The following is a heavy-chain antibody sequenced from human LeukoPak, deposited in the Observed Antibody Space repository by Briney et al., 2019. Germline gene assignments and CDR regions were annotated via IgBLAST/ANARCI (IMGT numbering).Heavy chain of an antibody. J-gene: IGHJ4*02. D-gene: IGHD4-17*01. CDR3: AKAKDYGDYCFDY. CDR1: GFTFSNYA. Sequence: PGGSLRLSCAASGFTFSNYAMSWVRQAPGKGLEWVSAISGSGGSTYYADSVKGRFTISRDNSKNTLYLQVNSLRAEDTAVYYCAKAKDYGDYCFDYWGQGTLVTVSS. CDR2: ISGSGGST. V-gene: IGHV3-23*01.